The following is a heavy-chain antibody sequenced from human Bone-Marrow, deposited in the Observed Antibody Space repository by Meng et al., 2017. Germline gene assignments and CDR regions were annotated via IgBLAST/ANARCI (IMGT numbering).Heavy chain of an antibody. V-gene: IGHV4-34*01. CDR1: GGSFSGYY. CDR3: ARGLRAARPLLFGY. J-gene: IGHJ4*02. D-gene: IGHD6-6*01. CDR2: INHSGST. Sequence: QWQLQQGGAGLLKPSETLSLTCAVYGGSFSGYYWSWIRQPPGKGLEWIGEINHSGSTNYNPSLKSRVTISVDTSKNQFSLKLSSVTAADTAVYYCARGLRAARPLLFGYWGQGTLVTVSS.